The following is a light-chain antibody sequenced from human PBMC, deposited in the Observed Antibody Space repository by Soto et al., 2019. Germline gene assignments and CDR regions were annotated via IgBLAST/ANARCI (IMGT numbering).Light chain of an antibody. Sequence: ALTQPVSVSGSPGQSITISCTGTSSDVGGYNYVSWYQQHPGKAPKLMIYDVSNRPSGVSNRFSGSKSGNTASLTISGLQAEDEADYYCSSYTSSSTVVFGGGTKLTVL. CDR3: SSYTSSSTVV. J-gene: IGLJ2*01. CDR2: DVS. V-gene: IGLV2-14*01. CDR1: SSDVGGYNY.